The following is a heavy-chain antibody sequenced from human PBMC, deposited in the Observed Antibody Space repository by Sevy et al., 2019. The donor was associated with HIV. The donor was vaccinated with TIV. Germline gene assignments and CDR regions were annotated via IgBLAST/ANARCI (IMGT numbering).Heavy chain of an antibody. CDR3: ARAAPSGDDPTRYYYYGMDV. CDR1: GFPFSSYW. J-gene: IGHJ6*02. CDR2: INSDGGSK. V-gene: IGHV3-74*01. D-gene: IGHD4-17*01. Sequence: GGSLRLSCAASGFPFSSYWMHWVRQAPGKGLVWVSRINSDGGSKSYADSVKGRFTISGDNAKNTLYLQMNSLRAEDTAVYYCARAAPSGDDPTRYYYYGMDVWGQGTTVTVSS.